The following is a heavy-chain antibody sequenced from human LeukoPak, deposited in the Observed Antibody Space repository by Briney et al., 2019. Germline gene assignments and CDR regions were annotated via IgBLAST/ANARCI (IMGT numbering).Heavy chain of an antibody. D-gene: IGHD2-15*01. J-gene: IGHJ6*02. CDR3: PRETLGYCSGGSCRLYYYYYGMDV. V-gene: IGHV4-30-4*02. CDR2: IYYSGST. Sequence: SDTLSLTCAVYGGPFRGYYWRWLRQPPGKGVEWIGYIYYSGSTYYNPSLKSRVTISVDTSKNQFSLKLSSVTAADTAVYYCPRETLGYCSGGSCRLYYYYYGMDVSGQGTTVTAS. CDR1: GGPFRGYY.